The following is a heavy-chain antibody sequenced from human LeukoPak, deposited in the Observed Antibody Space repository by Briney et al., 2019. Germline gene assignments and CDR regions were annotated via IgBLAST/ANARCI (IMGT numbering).Heavy chain of an antibody. V-gene: IGHV4-59*08. Sequence: SETLSLTCTVSGGSISSYYWSWIRQPPGKGLEWVGYIYYSGSTNYNPSLKSRVTISVDTSKSQFSLKLSSVTAADTAVYYCARGSKTTVTTHAFDIWGQGTMVTVSS. J-gene: IGHJ3*02. CDR3: ARGSKTTVTTHAFDI. D-gene: IGHD4-11*01. CDR2: IYYSGST. CDR1: GGSISSYY.